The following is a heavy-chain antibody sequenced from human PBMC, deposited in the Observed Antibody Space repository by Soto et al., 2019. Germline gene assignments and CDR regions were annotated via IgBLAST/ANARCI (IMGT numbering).Heavy chain of an antibody. Sequence: SLRLSCAASGFTFSGSAMHWVRQASGKGLEWVGRIRSKANSYATAYAASVKGRFTISRDDSKNTAYLQMNSLKTEDTAVYYCTSSSGSYYRDYWGQGTLVTVSS. D-gene: IGHD1-26*01. CDR3: TSSSGSYYRDY. CDR1: GFTFSGSA. CDR2: IRSKANSYAT. V-gene: IGHV3-73*01. J-gene: IGHJ4*02.